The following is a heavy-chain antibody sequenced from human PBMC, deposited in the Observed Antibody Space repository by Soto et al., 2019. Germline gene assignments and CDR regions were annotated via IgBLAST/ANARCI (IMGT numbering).Heavy chain of an antibody. D-gene: IGHD6-19*01. J-gene: IGHJ4*02. CDR1: GFTVTSYA. CDR2: ISYDGSNK. Sequence: QVQLVESGGVVVQPERSRRLSCAASGFTVTSYALHRVLQSPGKGQECVAVISYDGSNKYYADSVKGRFTISRDNSKTLYLQMNSLRAEDTAVYYCVRDTSPYSSGWHNRHFDYWGQGTLVTVSS. V-gene: IGHV3-30-3*01. CDR3: VRDTSPYSSGWHNRHFDY.